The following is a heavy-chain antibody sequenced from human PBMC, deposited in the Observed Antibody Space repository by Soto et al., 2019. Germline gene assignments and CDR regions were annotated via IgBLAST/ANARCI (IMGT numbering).Heavy chain of an antibody. D-gene: IGHD6-19*01. Sequence: GESLKSSWKGSGYNFTKYWIVLVRQMPGKGPERMGIIYHGDSDTRYSPSFQGQVIISADKATSTAYLQWSSLKASDTAMYSGARPVIAVAGPLVYWGQGTLVTVSS. CDR3: ARPVIAVAGPLVY. CDR2: IYHGDSDT. J-gene: IGHJ4*02. V-gene: IGHV5-51*01. CDR1: GYNFTKYW.